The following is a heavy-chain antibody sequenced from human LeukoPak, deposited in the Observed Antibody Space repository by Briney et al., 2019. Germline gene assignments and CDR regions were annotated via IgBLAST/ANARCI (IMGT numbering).Heavy chain of an antibody. V-gene: IGHV3-53*01. CDR1: GFTVSSNP. CDR2: IYSDNT. CDR3: ARRAGAYSHPYDY. Sequence: GGSLRLSCTVSGFTVSSNPMSWVRQAPGKGLEWVSFIYSDNTHYSDSVKGRFTISRDNSKNTLYLQMNGLRAEDTAVYYCARRAGAYSHPYDYWGQGTLVTVSS. J-gene: IGHJ4*02. D-gene: IGHD4/OR15-4a*01.